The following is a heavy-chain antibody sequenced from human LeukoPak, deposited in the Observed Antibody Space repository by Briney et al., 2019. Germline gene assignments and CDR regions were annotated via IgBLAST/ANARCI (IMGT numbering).Heavy chain of an antibody. J-gene: IGHJ3*02. Sequence: PGGSLRLSCAASGFTFSSYVMNWVRQAPGKGLEWVSSISSSSSYIYYADSVKGRFTISRDNAKNSLYLQMNSLRAEDTAVYYCARSNGDAFDIWGQGTMVTVSS. V-gene: IGHV3-21*01. CDR2: ISSSSSYI. CDR1: GFTFSSYV. CDR3: ARSNGDAFDI.